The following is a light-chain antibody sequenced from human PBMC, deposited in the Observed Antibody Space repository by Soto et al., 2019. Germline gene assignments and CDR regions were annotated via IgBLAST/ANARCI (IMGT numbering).Light chain of an antibody. Sequence: DIQMPQSPSTLSASVGDRVTITCRASQSISSWLAWYQQKPGKAPKLLIYDASSLESGVPSRFSGSGSGTEFTLPISSLQPDDFATYYCQQYNSYPYTVGQGTKLEIK. V-gene: IGKV1-5*01. CDR1: QSISSW. J-gene: IGKJ2*01. CDR3: QQYNSYPYT. CDR2: DAS.